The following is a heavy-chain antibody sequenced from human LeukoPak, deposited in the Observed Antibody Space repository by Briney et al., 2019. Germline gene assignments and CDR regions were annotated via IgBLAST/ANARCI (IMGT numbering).Heavy chain of an antibody. Sequence: PSKTLSLTCSVSNGAVKNYYWTWIRQPPGQGLEWIGNFLYSGTTTYRASLDSRLIISVDNSKNTVSLRLFSVTAADTAVYYCATLVYSGSRYHFDTWGQGTLVTVSS. CDR3: ATLVYSGSRYHFDT. CDR1: NGAVKNYY. D-gene: IGHD1-26*01. CDR2: FLYSGTT. V-gene: IGHV4-59*02. J-gene: IGHJ4*02.